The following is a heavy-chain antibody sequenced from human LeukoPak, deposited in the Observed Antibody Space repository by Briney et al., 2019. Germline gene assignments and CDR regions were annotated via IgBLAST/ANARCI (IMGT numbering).Heavy chain of an antibody. D-gene: IGHD6-19*01. J-gene: IGHJ4*02. CDR3: AGPTYSSGWRLDY. CDR2: IYPGDSDT. Sequence: GESLKISCKGSGYSFTSYWIGWVRQMPGKGLEWMGIIYPGDSDTRYSPSFQGQVTISADKSISTAYLQWSSLKASDTAMYYCAGPTYSSGWRLDYWGQGTLVTVSS. V-gene: IGHV5-51*01. CDR1: GYSFTSYW.